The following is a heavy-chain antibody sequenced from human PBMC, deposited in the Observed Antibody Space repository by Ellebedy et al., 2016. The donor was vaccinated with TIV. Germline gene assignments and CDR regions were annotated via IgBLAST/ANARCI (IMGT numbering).Heavy chain of an antibody. CDR3: AREGGSYTHYFDY. V-gene: IGHV3-7*03. CDR1: GFTFSDFW. Sequence: GESLKISCVASGFTFSDFWMSWVRQAPGKGLEWVATIKQDGSEKHHVDSVKGRFTISRDTAKNSLYLQMNSLRAEETDVYYCAREGGSYTHYFDYWGQGTLVTVSS. J-gene: IGHJ4*02. D-gene: IGHD3-10*01. CDR2: IKQDGSEK.